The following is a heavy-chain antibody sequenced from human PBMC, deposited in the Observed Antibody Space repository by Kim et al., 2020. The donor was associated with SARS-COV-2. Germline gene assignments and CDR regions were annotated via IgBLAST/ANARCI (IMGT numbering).Heavy chain of an antibody. CDR3: ARERRGAKLRYFDV. V-gene: IGHV3-21*01. D-gene: IGHD3-9*01. J-gene: IGHJ6*02. CDR1: GFTFSSYS. CDR2: ISSSSSYI. Sequence: GGSLRLSCAASGFTFSSYSMNWVRQAPGKGLEWVSSISSSSSYIYYADSVKGRFTISRDNAKNSLYLQMNSLRAEDTAVYYCARERRGAKLRYFDVWGQGTTFTVSS.